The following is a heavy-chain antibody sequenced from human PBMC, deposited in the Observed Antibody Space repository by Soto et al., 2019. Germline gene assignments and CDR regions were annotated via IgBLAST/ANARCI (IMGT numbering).Heavy chain of an antibody. CDR2: ISYSGST. V-gene: IGHV4-39*02. D-gene: IGHD3-22*01. J-gene: IGHJ6*02. CDR3: AREGLTYYCDSSGPTPVYYGMDV. Sequence: SETLSLTCTVSGGSIISSNYIWAWIRQPPGMGLEWIGSISYSGSTYYNPSLKSRVTISVDTSKNQFSLKLTSVTAADTAVYYCAREGLTYYCDSSGPTPVYYGMDVWGQGTTVTVSS. CDR1: GGSIISSNYI.